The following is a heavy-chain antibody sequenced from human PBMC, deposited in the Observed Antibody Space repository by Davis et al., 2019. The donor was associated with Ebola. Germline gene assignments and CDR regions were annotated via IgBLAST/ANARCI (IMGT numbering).Heavy chain of an antibody. V-gene: IGHV3-21*01. CDR2: ISSSSSYI. J-gene: IGHJ4*02. D-gene: IGHD3-16*01. Sequence: GESLKISCKVSAYTFSSFWMNWVRQAPVKGLEWVSSISSSSSYIYYADSVKGRFTISRDNARNSLYLQMNGLRAEDTAVYYCARDYAQIRSDYWGQGTLVTVSS. CDR3: ARDYAQIRSDY. CDR1: AYTFSSFW.